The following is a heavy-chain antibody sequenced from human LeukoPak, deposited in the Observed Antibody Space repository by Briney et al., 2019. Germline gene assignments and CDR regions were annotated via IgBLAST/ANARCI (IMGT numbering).Heavy chain of an antibody. CDR3: AREGHIVVVPAAIHYYYGMDV. Sequence: ASVKVSCKASGYTFTSYGISWVRQAPGQGLEWMGIINPSGGSTSYAQKFQGRVTMTRDTSTSTVYMELSSLRSEDTAVYYCAREGHIVVVPAAIHYYYGMDVWGQGTTVTVSS. J-gene: IGHJ6*02. D-gene: IGHD2-2*02. CDR1: GYTFTSYG. V-gene: IGHV1-46*01. CDR2: INPSGGST.